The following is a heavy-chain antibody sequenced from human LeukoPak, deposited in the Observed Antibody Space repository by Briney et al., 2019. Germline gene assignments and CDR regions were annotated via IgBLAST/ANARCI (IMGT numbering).Heavy chain of an antibody. J-gene: IGHJ4*02. D-gene: IGHD3-9*01. Sequence: ASVKVSCKASGYTFTSYYMHWVRQAPGQGLEWMGIINPSGGSTSYAQKFQGRVTMARDMSTSTVYMELSSLRSEDTAVYYCARFGKGYFDWLLYTADYWGQGTLVTVSS. V-gene: IGHV1-46*01. CDR3: ARFGKGYFDWLLYTADY. CDR1: GYTFTSYY. CDR2: INPSGGST.